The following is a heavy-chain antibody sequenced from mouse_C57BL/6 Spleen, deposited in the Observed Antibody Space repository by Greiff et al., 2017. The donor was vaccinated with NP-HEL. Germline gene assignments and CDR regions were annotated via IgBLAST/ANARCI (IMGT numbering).Heavy chain of an antibody. Sequence: EVQLQESGPGLVKPSQSLSLTCSVTGYSITSGYYWNWIRQFPGNKLEWMGYISYDGSNNYNPSLKNRISITRDTSKNQLFLKLNSVTTEDTATYDCARRAGTGPYAMDYWGQGTSVTVSS. J-gene: IGHJ4*01. V-gene: IGHV3-6*01. D-gene: IGHD3-3*01. CDR3: ARRAGTGPYAMDY. CDR2: ISYDGSN. CDR1: GYSITSGYY.